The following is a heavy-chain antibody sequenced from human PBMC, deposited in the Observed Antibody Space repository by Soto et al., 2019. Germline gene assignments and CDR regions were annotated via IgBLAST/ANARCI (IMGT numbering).Heavy chain of an antibody. J-gene: IGHJ6*02. V-gene: IGHV1-69*13. Sequence: SVKVSCKASGGTFSSYAISWVRQAPGQGLEWMGGIIPIFGTANYAQKFQGRVTITADESTSTAYMELSSLRSEDTAVYYCAREKDEDNGYGEKIYYYYAMEVWG. CDR3: AREKDEDNGYGEKIYYYYAMEV. CDR1: GGTFSSYA. CDR2: IIPIFGTA. D-gene: IGHD5-12*01.